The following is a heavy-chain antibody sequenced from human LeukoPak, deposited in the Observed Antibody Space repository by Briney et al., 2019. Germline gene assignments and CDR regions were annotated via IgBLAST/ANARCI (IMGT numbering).Heavy chain of an antibody. V-gene: IGHV1-69*13. J-gene: IGHJ6*03. CDR3: ASVPRPLRWEPYYYYMDV. CDR2: IIPIFGTA. D-gene: IGHD4-23*01. Sequence: XVKVSCKASGGTFSSYAISWVRQAPGQGLEWMGGIIPIFGTANYAQKFQGRVTITADESTSTAYMELSSLRSEDTAVYYCASVPRPLRWEPYYYYMDVWGKGTTVTVSS. CDR1: GGTFSSYA.